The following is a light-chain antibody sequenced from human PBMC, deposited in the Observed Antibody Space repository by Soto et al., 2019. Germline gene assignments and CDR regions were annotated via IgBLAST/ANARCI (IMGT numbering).Light chain of an antibody. CDR2: KAS. CDR3: QQYNSYSPYT. V-gene: IGKV1-5*03. Sequence: DLQMTQFPSTLSASIGDRVTNTCRASQSISSWLAWYQQKPGKAPKLLIYKASSLETGVPSRFSGSGSGTEFTLTISSLQPDDFATYYCQQYNSYSPYTFGQGTRLEIK. J-gene: IGKJ2*01. CDR1: QSISSW.